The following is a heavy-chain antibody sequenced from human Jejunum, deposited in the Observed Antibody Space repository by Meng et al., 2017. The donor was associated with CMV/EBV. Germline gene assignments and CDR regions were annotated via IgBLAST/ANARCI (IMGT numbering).Heavy chain of an antibody. CDR2: ISTNTGTP. J-gene: IGHJ5*02. CDR1: GYTFSTYT. D-gene: IGHD2/OR15-2a*01. CDR3: ARGGNFDP. V-gene: IGHV7-4-1*02. Sequence: QVQLVQAGSELKRPGASVKVSCKASGYTFSTYTINWVRQAHGRGLEWMGWISTNTGTPTYTQGFTGRFVFSLDTPVSTAYLQISSLKAEDTAVYYCARGGNFDPWGQGTLVTVSS.